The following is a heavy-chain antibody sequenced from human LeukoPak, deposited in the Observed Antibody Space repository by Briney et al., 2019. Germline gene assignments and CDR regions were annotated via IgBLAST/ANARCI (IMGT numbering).Heavy chain of an antibody. J-gene: IGHJ6*03. CDR2: IYYSGST. CDR3: AARDFYYTDV. Sequence: PSETLSLTCTVSGGSISSNSHYWGWIRQPPGKGLEWIGSIYYSGSTYYNPSLKSRFTISVDTSKNQFSLKLSSVTAADTALYYCAARDFYYTDVWGNGTKVTVSS. CDR1: GGSISSNSHY. V-gene: IGHV4-39*01.